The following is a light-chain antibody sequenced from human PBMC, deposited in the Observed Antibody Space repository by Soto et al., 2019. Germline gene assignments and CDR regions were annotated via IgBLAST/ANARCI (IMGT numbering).Light chain of an antibody. Sequence: QSVLTQPPSASGTPGQRVTISCSGSTSNIGSNFVFWYQQLPGTAPKLLIYRNDQRPAGVPDRFSGSKSGTSASLAISGLRSEDEADYHCAAWDDSLSGHVVFGGGTKLTVL. CDR3: AAWDDSLSGHVV. V-gene: IGLV1-47*01. CDR2: RND. CDR1: TSNIGSNF. J-gene: IGLJ2*01.